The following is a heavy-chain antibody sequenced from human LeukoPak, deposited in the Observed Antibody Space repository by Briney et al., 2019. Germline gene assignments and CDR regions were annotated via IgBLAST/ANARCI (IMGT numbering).Heavy chain of an antibody. D-gene: IGHD2-21*02. J-gene: IGHJ4*02. CDR2: INSDGSST. V-gene: IGHV3-74*01. CDR1: GFTFSSYW. CDR3: ASAHCGGDCYSGPFDY. Sequence: GGSLRLSCAASGFTFSSYWMHWVRQAPGKGLVWVSRINSDGSSTSYADSVKGRFTISRDNAKNTLYLQMNSLRAEDTAVYYCASAHCGGDCYSGPFDYWGQGTLVTVSS.